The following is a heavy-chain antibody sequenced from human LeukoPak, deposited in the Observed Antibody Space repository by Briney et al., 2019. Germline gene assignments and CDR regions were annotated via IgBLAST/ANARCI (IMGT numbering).Heavy chain of an antibody. CDR2: IYSSGGT. CDR3: ARVDYSGSGMDV. V-gene: IGHV4-4*07. Sequence: SETLSLTCTVSGGSISSYYWSWIRQPAGRGLEWIGRIYSSGGTNFSPSLKSRVTMSVDTPKNQFSLKLSSVTAADTAVYYCARVDYSGSGMDVWGQGTTVTVSS. J-gene: IGHJ6*02. CDR1: GGSISSYY. D-gene: IGHD3-10*01.